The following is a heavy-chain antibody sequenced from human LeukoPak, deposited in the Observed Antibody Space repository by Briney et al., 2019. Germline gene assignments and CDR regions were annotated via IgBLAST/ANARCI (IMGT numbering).Heavy chain of an antibody. D-gene: IGHD2-8*01. V-gene: IGHV3-48*04. J-gene: IGHJ4*02. Sequence: GGSLRLSCAASGFTFSSYSMNWARQAPGKGLEWVSYITGSSSSIYFADSVRGRFTISRDNAKNSLYPQMNSLRAEDTAVYYCATSNGHLDHWGQGTLVTVSS. CDR2: ITGSSSSI. CDR3: ATSNGHLDH. CDR1: GFTFSSYS.